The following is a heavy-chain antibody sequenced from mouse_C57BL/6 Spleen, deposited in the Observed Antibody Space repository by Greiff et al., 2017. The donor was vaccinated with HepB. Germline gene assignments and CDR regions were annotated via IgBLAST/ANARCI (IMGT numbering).Heavy chain of an antibody. J-gene: IGHJ4*01. CDR3: ARTNYDGDYYAMDY. CDR1: GFSLTSYG. V-gene: IGHV2-6*01. CDR2: IWGVGST. Sequence: VMLVESGPGLVAPSQSLSITCTVSGFSLTSYGVDWVRQSPGKGLEWLGVIWGVGSTNYNSALKSRLSISKDNSKSQVFLKMNSLQTDDTAMYYCARTNYDGDYYAMDYWGQGTSVTVSS. D-gene: IGHD2-4*01.